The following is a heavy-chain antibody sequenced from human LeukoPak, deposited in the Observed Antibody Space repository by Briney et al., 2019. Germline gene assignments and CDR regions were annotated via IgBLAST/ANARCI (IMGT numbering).Heavy chain of an antibody. CDR1: GGSISSTTYY. Sequence: SETLSLTCTVSGGSISSTTYYWGWIRQPPGKGLEWIGNIFYSGSTYYSPSLKSRVTISLDTSRNQFSLKLNSVTAADTAVYYCATVYSSSYDAFDIWGQGTMVTVSS. D-gene: IGHD6-13*01. V-gene: IGHV4-39*07. J-gene: IGHJ3*02. CDR2: IFYSGST. CDR3: ATVYSSSYDAFDI.